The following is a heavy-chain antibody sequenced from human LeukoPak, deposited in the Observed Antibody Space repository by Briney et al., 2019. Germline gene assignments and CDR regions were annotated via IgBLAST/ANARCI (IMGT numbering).Heavy chain of an antibody. CDR2: IWYDGSNK. CDR1: GFTFSSYG. CDR3: AKDSRLQLWDYFDY. D-gene: IGHD5-18*01. V-gene: IGHV3-33*06. Sequence: PGRSLRLSCAASGFTFSSYGMHWVRQAPGKGLEWVAVIWYDGSNKYYADSVKGRFTISRDNSKNTLYLQMNSLRAEDTAVYYCAKDSRLQLWDYFDYWGQGNLVTVSS. J-gene: IGHJ4*02.